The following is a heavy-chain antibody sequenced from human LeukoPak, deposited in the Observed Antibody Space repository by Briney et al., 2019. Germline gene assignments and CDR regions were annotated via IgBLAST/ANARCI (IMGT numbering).Heavy chain of an antibody. J-gene: IGHJ5*01. D-gene: IGHD4-17*01. Sequence: QPGGSLRLSCAASAFTFSSYAMSWVRQAPGKGLEWVSAISAGADSTYYADSVQGRFTISRDNSKNTLFLQMSGLRAEEPAVYFCARGAYGDYDSWGQGALVTVCS. V-gene: IGHV3-23*01. CDR3: ARGAYGDYDS. CDR2: ISAGADST. CDR1: AFTFSSYA.